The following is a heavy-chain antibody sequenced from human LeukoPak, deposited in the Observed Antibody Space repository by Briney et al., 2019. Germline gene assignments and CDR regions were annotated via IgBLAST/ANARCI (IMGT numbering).Heavy chain of an antibody. CDR2: ISAYNGNT. Sequence: ASVKVSCKASGYTFTSYVISWVRQAPGRGREWMGWISAYNGNTNYAQKLQGRVTMTTDTSTSTAYLELRSLRSDDTAVYYCASDPVRISPYDSSGYYPNWGQGTLVTVSS. D-gene: IGHD3-22*01. CDR3: ASDPVRISPYDSSGYYPN. J-gene: IGHJ4*02. CDR1: GYTFTSYV. V-gene: IGHV1-18*01.